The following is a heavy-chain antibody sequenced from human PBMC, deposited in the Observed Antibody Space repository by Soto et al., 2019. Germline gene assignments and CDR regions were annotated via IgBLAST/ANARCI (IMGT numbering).Heavy chain of an antibody. V-gene: IGHV4-34*01. CDR1: GGSFSGYY. CDR3: AKDKITGLFDY. D-gene: IGHD2-8*02. J-gene: IGHJ4*02. Sequence: SETLSLTCAVYGGSFSGYYWTWIRQPPGTGLEWIGEINHSGSTNYNPSLKSRDTISVDTSKNQFSLKQTSVTAADTAVYYCAKDKITGLFDYWGQGTLVTVSS. CDR2: INHSGST.